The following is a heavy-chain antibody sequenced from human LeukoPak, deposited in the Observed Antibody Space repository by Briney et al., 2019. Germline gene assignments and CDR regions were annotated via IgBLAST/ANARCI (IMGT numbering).Heavy chain of an antibody. J-gene: IGHJ4*02. CDR1: GYTFTGYY. D-gene: IGHD6-19*01. CDR2: SNPNSGGT. CDR3: ARGGAECQWLVRFDY. V-gene: IGHV1-2*06. Sequence: ASVKVSCKASGYTFTGYYMHWVRQAPGQGLEWMGRSNPNSGGTNYAQKFQGRVTMTRDTSISTAYMELSRLRSDDTAVYYCARGGAECQWLVRFDYWGQGTLVTVSS.